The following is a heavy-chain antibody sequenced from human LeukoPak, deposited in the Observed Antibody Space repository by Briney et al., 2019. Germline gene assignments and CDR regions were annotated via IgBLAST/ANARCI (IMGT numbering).Heavy chain of an antibody. CDR2: INHSGST. Sequence: SGTLSLTCAVSGGSISSGYYWSWIRQPPGKGLEWIGEINHSGSTNYNPSLKSRVTISVDTSKNQFSLKLSSVTAADTAVYYCARGRRMLITMIVVVKPYFDYWGQGTLVTVSS. D-gene: IGHD3-22*01. J-gene: IGHJ4*02. CDR3: ARGRRMLITMIVVVKPYFDY. V-gene: IGHV4-34*01. CDR1: GGSISSGYY.